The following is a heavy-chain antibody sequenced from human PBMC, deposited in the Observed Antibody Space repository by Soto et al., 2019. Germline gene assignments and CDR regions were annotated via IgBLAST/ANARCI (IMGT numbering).Heavy chain of an antibody. CDR1: GGSISGYY. CDR2: IDYYGST. V-gene: IGHV4-59*01. D-gene: IGHD3-9*01. CDR3: ARYFDRPSSFEI. Sequence: PSETLSLTCTVSGGSISGYYWSWIRQPPGKRLEWIGYIDYYGSTNYNPSLKSRVTISVDTSKKQFSLNLGSVTAADTAIYYFARYFDRPSSFEIWGQGTMVTGSS. J-gene: IGHJ3*02.